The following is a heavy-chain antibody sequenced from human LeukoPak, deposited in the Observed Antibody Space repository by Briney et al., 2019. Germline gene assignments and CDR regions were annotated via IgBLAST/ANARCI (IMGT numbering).Heavy chain of an antibody. J-gene: IGHJ4*02. V-gene: IGHV3-53*01. CDR1: GFTVSSNY. D-gene: IGHD4-17*01. Sequence: GGSLRLSCAVSGFTVSSNYMSWVRQAPGKGLEWVSVIYSGGSTYYAASVKGRFTISRDNSKNTLYLQMNSLRADDTAVYYCARGVDGDYSFDYWGQGTLVTVSS. CDR3: ARGVDGDYSFDY. CDR2: IYSGGST.